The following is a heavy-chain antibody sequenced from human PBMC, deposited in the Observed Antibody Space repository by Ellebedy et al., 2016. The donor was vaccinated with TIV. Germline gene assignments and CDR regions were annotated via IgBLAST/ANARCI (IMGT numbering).Heavy chain of an antibody. CDR1: GFNFRSYW. V-gene: IGHV3-21*01. D-gene: IGHD6-13*01. Sequence: PGGSLRLSCAASGFNFRSYWMTWVRQAPGKGLEWVSSISSSGTYIHNADSVKGRFIISRDNAKNSLYLQMNSLRVEDTAIYYCARPAAAYSSSWYDFDCWGQGTLVTVYS. CDR3: ARPAAAYSSSWYDFDC. J-gene: IGHJ4*02. CDR2: ISSSGTYI.